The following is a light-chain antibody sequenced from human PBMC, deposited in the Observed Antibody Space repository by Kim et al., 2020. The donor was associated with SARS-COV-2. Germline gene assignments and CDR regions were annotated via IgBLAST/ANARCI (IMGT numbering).Light chain of an antibody. CDR2: AAS. J-gene: IGKJ2*02. Sequence: ASVGYRSTFPFRASQGFVNDLSWFQLKPGKVPKRLCYAASCLQSGVPPRFSGSGSGTDFSLSFSSLPPGDFATYYCLRHSKYPCSFGQGTNLE. CDR1: QGFVND. V-gene: IGKV1-17*03. CDR3: LRHSKYPCS.